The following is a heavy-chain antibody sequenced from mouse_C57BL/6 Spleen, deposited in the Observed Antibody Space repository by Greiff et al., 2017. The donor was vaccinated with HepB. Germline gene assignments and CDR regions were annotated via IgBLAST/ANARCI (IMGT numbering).Heavy chain of an antibody. Sequence: VQLQQSGAELAKPGASVKLSCKASCYTFTSYWMHWVKQRPGQGLEWIGYINPSSGYTKYNQKFKDKATLTADKSSSTAYMQLSSLTYEDSAVYYCARGGITTVVAFDYWGQGTTLTVSS. CDR2: INPSSGYT. J-gene: IGHJ2*01. V-gene: IGHV1-7*01. CDR3: ARGGITTVVAFDY. CDR1: CYTFTSYW. D-gene: IGHD1-1*01.